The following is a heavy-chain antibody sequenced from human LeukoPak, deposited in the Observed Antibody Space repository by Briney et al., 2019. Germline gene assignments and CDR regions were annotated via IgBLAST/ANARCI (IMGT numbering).Heavy chain of an antibody. CDR3: ARVLDQDYGDGPERDNDAFDI. D-gene: IGHD4-17*01. CDR1: GGSFSGYY. J-gene: IGHJ3*02. V-gene: IGHV4-59*01. CDR2: IYYSGST. Sequence: SETLSLTCAVYGGSFSGYYWSWIRQPPGKGLEWIGYIYYSGSTNYNPSLKSRVTISVDTSKNQFSLKLSSVTAADTAVYYCARVLDQDYGDGPERDNDAFDIWGQGTMVTVSS.